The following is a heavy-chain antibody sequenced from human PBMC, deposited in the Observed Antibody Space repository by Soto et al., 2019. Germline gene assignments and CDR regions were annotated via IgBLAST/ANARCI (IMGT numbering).Heavy chain of an antibody. J-gene: IGHJ6*03. D-gene: IGHD3-9*01. CDR1: GFTFSNFA. V-gene: IGHV3-23*01. CDR3: AKFEGALHHNYHMDV. Sequence: VGSLRLSCAASGFTFSNFAMTWVRQAPGKGLEWVSGVYGGGNGALYADSVKGRFIISRDNSKNALYLHMNSLRAGDTAVYYCAKFEGALHHNYHMDVWGQGTTVPVSS. CDR2: VYGGGNGA.